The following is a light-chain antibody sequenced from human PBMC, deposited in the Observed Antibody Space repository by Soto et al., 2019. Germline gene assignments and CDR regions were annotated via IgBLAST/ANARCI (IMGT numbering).Light chain of an antibody. CDR2: RAS. Sequence: EIVLTQAPGTLSLSPGERATLSCRASESVSSNYLAWYQQKPGQAPRLLIYRASSRATGIPDRFSGSGSGTDFTLTISRLEPEDFAVYYCQQYCTSVTWTFGQGTKVEIK. V-gene: IGKV3-20*01. J-gene: IGKJ1*01. CDR1: ESVSSNY. CDR3: QQYCTSVTWT.